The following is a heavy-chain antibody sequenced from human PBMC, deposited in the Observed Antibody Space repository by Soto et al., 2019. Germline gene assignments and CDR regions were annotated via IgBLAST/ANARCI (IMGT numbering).Heavy chain of an antibody. J-gene: IGHJ4*02. CDR2: IYYSGST. Sequence: QVQLQESGPGLVXXSEXXSLTCTVSGXSIRSXYWSWIRQPPGKGLEWIGYIYYSGSTNYNPSLKSRVTMSVDTSKNQFSLKMSSVTAADTXVXXXXXXXXXXXXXXFXXWGQGTLVTVSS. CDR1: GXSIRSXY. V-gene: IGHV4-59*08. CDR3: XXXXXXXXXXXFXX.